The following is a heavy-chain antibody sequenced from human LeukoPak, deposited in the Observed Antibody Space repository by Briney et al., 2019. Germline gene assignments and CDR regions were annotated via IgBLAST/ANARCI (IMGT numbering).Heavy chain of an antibody. Sequence: SETLSLTCAVYGGSFSSYYWSWVRQPPGSGLEWIGEINHSGSTNYNPSLKSRVTVSIDKSKNQFSLKLSSLTAADTATYFCARHGLGRGVYITRQYNYYMDVWGTGTTVIVSS. CDR2: INHSGST. V-gene: IGHV4-34*01. CDR1: GGSFSSYY. J-gene: IGHJ6*04. D-gene: IGHD3-10*01. CDR3: ARHGLGRGVYITRQYNYYMDV.